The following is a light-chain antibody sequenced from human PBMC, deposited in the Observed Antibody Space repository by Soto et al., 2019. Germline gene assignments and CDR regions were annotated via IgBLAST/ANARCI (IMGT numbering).Light chain of an antibody. CDR2: DVS. Sequence: QSALTQPASVSGSPGQSITISCTGTSSDVGGYNYVSWYQQHPGKAPKLMIYDVSNRPSGVSNRFSGSKSGNTASLTISGLQAEDAAEYYGSSYTSSSTVVFGGGTKLTVL. J-gene: IGLJ2*01. CDR3: SSYTSSSTVV. CDR1: SSDVGGYNY. V-gene: IGLV2-14*01.